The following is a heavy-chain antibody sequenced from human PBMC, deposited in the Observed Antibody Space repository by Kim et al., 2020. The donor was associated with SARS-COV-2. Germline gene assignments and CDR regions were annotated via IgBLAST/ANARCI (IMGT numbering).Heavy chain of an antibody. J-gene: IGHJ4*02. Sequence: GGSLRLSCVASGFTLSHYYMSWIRQSPGKGLEWISYINPTGSTTHYADSVQGRFSISRDNDKSTLYLQMTSLRPDDTAIYYCAREAGGPDVHIEVTGADFWGQGVLVTVSS. CDR3: AREAGGPDVHIEVTGADF. CDR2: INPTGSTT. V-gene: IGHV3-11*01. CDR1: GFTLSHYY. D-gene: IGHD6-19*01.